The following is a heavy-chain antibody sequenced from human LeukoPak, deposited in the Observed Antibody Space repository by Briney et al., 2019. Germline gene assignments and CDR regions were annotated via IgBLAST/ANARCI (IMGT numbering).Heavy chain of an antibody. Sequence: GGSLRLSCSASGFTFSRYAMHWVRQAPGKGLEYVSGISSNGDSTNYADSVKGRFSISRDNSKNTLYLQMSSLGAEDTAVYYCVKEPDSSGYCWGQGTLVTVSS. CDR2: ISSNGDST. CDR3: VKEPDSSGYC. J-gene: IGHJ4*02. V-gene: IGHV3-64D*06. D-gene: IGHD3-22*01. CDR1: GFTFSRYA.